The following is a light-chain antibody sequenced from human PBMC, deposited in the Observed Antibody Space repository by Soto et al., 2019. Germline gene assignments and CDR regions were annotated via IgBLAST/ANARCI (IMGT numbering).Light chain of an antibody. Sequence: DIQMTQSPSSLSASLGDNVTFHCQAGQDISRYLNWYQQKQGKAPKLLIYDATNLETGVPSRFSGGGSGTDYTLTISSLQPEDIATYYCQQYNNLPLTFGGGTNVEI. CDR1: QDISRY. V-gene: IGKV1-33*01. CDR2: DAT. CDR3: QQYNNLPLT. J-gene: IGKJ4*01.